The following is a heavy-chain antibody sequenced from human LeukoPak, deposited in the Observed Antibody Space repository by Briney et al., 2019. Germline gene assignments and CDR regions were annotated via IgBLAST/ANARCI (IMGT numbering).Heavy chain of an antibody. CDR3: ARDGYSGYDTNWFDP. CDR2: ISSSSSTI. V-gene: IGHV3-48*04. Sequence: GGSLRLSSAASGFTLSSYSTNWVRQAPGKGLEWVSYISSSSSTIYDADSVKGRFTIYRDNAKNSLYLQMNSLRAEDTAVYYCARDGYSGYDTNWFDPWGQGTLVTVSS. J-gene: IGHJ5*02. D-gene: IGHD5-12*01. CDR1: GFTLSSYS.